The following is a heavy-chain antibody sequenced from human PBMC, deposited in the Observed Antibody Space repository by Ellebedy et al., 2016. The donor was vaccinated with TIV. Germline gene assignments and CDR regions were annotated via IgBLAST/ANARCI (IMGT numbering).Heavy chain of an antibody. CDR3: ARDPGEDGDY. D-gene: IGHD3-16*01. J-gene: IGHJ4*02. V-gene: IGHV1-46*04. CDR1: GYTFTGYY. Sequence: ASVKVSCKASGYTFTGYYMHWVRQAPGQGLEWMGIINPSGGSANYAQKLQGRVTLTRDTSTRTVYMELSSLRFEDTAVYFCARDPGEDGDYWGQGTLVTVSS. CDR2: INPSGGSA.